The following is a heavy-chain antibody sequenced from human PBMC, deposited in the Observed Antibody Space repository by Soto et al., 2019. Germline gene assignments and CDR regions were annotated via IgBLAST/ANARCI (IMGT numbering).Heavy chain of an antibody. J-gene: IGHJ4*02. CDR3: AXXXGDPLYYLDY. CDR1: SDSISSYY. Sequence: QVQLQESGPGLVRPSETLSLTCTVSSDSISSYYWIWIRQSPGKGLEWIGYTDYSGNTNYNPSLKSRVTIXGDTSKNQFXXRLSSVTAADTAVYXXAXXXGDPLYYLDYWGQGTLVTVSS. V-gene: IGHV4-59*08. CDR2: TDYSGNT. D-gene: IGHD2-21*02.